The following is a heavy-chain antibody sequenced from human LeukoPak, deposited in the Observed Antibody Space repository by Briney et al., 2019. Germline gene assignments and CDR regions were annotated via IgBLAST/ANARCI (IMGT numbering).Heavy chain of an antibody. CDR2: INHSGST. Sequence: SETLSLTCAVYGGSFSGYYWSWIRQPPGKGLEWIGEINHSGSTNYNPSLKSRVTISVDTSKNQFSLKLSSVTAADTAVYYCARGGVSWRRYSHGWNYYMDVWGKGTTVTVSS. CDR3: ARGGVSWRRYSHGWNYYMDV. V-gene: IGHV4-34*01. CDR1: GGSFSGYY. D-gene: IGHD5-18*01. J-gene: IGHJ6*03.